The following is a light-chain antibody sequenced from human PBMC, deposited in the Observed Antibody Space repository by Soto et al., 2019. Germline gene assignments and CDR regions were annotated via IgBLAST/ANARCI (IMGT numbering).Light chain of an antibody. CDR2: DAS. CDR3: QQRSNWPPWT. V-gene: IGKV3-11*01. J-gene: IGKJ1*01. CDR1: QSVSSY. Sequence: EIVLTQSPATLSLSPGERATLSCRASQSVSSYLAWYQQKPGQAPRLLIYDASNRATGIPARFSGSGSGTDFSLSVANLEPEYFAVYYCQQRSNWPPWTFGQGTKLE.